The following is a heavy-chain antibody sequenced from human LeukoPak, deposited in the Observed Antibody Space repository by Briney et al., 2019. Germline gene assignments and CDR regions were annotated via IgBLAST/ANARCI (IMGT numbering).Heavy chain of an antibody. V-gene: IGHV5-10-1*01. D-gene: IGHD6-13*01. CDR2: IDPSDSYT. J-gene: IGHJ4*02. CDR1: GYSFTSYW. CDR3: SLGAAAGPPDY. Sequence: PGEPLKISCKGSGYSFTSYWISWVRQMPGKGLEWMGRIDPSDSYTNYSPSFQGHVTISADKSIGTAYLQWSSLKASDTAMYYCSLGAAAGPPDYWGQGTLVTVYS.